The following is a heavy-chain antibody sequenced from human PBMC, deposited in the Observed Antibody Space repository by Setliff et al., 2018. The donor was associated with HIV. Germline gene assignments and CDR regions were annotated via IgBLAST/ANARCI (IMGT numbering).Heavy chain of an antibody. V-gene: IGHV4-61*02. CDR3: TRDTGYILSGYRPPWYFDL. J-gene: IGHJ2*01. D-gene: IGHD3-9*01. CDR2: IYSTGST. Sequence: SETLSLTCPFSGDSISSGNYYWSWIRQPAGKGLEWIGRIYSTGSTNYNPSLKSRVTISSDTSKNLFSLKLTTVTAADAAVYYCTRDTGYILSGYRPPWYFDLWGRGTLVTVSS. CDR1: GDSISSGNYY.